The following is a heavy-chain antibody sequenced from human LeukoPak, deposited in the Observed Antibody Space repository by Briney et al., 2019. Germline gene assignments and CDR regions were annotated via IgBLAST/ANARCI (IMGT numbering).Heavy chain of an antibody. CDR1: GYSFTSYW. J-gene: IGHJ3*02. V-gene: IGHV5-51*01. D-gene: IGHD3-9*01. Sequence: GESLQISCKGSGYSFTSYWIGWVRQMPGKGLEWMGIIYPGDSDTRYSPSFQGQVTISADKSISTAYLQWSSLKASDTAMYYCARHRTSLRYFDWLPTPDAFDIWGQGTMVTVSS. CDR2: IYPGDSDT. CDR3: ARHRTSLRYFDWLPTPDAFDI.